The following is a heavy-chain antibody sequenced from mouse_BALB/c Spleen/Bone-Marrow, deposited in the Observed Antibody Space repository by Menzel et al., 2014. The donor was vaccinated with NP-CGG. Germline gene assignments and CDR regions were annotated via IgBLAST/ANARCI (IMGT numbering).Heavy chain of an antibody. V-gene: IGHV1-20*02. CDR3: ARSGYYGSSYFDY. CDR1: GYSFTGYF. CDR2: INPYNGDT. D-gene: IGHD1-1*01. J-gene: IGHJ2*01. Sequence: VHVKQSGPELVKPGASVKISCKASGYSFTGYFMNWVMQSHGKSLEWIGRINPYNGDTFHNQKFKGKATLTVDKSSSTAHMELRSLASEDSAVYYCARSGYYGSSYFDYWGQGTTLTVSS.